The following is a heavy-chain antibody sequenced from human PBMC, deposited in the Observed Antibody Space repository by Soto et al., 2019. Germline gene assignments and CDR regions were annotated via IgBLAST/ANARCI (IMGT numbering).Heavy chain of an antibody. CDR3: ARVLSGYYYSDY. V-gene: IGHV1-8*01. CDR1: GYTFTSYD. J-gene: IGHJ4*02. D-gene: IGHD3-9*01. Sequence: ASVKVSYKASGYTFTSYDINWVRQATGQGLEWMGWTKSNSGNTGHAQKFQGRVTMTRNTSISTAYMELSSLRSEDTAVYYCARVLSGYYYSDYWGQGSLVTVSS. CDR2: TKSNSGNT.